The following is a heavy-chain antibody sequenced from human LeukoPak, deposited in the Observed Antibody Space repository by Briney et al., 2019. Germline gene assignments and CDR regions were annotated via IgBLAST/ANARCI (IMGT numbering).Heavy chain of an antibody. J-gene: IGHJ3*02. Sequence: ASVKVSCKASGGTFSSYAISWVRQAPGQGLEWMGWINPNSGGTNYAQKFQGRVTMTRDTSISTAYMELSRLRSDDTAVYYCARYPGPLYCTNGVCEKGAFDIWGQGTMVTVSS. CDR3: ARYPGPLYCTNGVCEKGAFDI. V-gene: IGHV1-2*02. CDR1: GGTFSSYA. D-gene: IGHD2-8*01. CDR2: INPNSGGT.